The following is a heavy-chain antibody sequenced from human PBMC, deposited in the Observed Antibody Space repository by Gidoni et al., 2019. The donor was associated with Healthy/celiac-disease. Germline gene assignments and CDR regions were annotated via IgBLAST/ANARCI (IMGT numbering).Heavy chain of an antibody. V-gene: IGHV1-69*06. Sequence: QVQLVQSGAEVKKPGSSVKVSCKASGGTFSSYAISWVRQAPGQGLEWMGGIIPIFGTANYAQKFQGRVTITADKSTSTAYMELSSLRSEDTAVYYCAREGLSSGSYGDDAFDIWGQGTMVTVSS. CDR3: AREGLSSGSYGDDAFDI. CDR2: IIPIFGTA. D-gene: IGHD1-26*01. J-gene: IGHJ3*02. CDR1: GGTFSSYA.